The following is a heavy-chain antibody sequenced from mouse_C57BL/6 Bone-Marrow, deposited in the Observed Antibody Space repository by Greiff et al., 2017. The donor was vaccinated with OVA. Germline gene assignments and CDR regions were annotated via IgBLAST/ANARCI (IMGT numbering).Heavy chain of an antibody. Sequence: QVQLQQPGAELVRPGPSVKLSCKASGYTFTSYWMLWVTPRPGPGLEWIGVIDPSDSYTNYNQKFTGNATLTVDNSSSTAYMQISSLTSEDSAVYCWADWDVWYCDVWGTGTTVTVSA. CDR2: IDPSDSYT. J-gene: IGHJ1*03. D-gene: IGHD4-1*01. V-gene: IGHV1-59*01. CDR3: ADWDVWYCDV. CDR1: GYTFTSYW.